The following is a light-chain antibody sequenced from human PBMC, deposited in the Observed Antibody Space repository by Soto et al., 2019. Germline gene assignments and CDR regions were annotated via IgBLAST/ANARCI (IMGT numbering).Light chain of an antibody. CDR2: GAS. J-gene: IGKJ4*01. V-gene: IGKV3D-15*01. CDR1: QSVSSN. Sequence: EIVMTQSPATLSVSPGERATLSCRASQSVSSNLAWYQQKPGQAPRLLIYGASTRATGIPARFSGSGSGTEFTLTISSLQSDDFATYYCQHYNGYPVTFGGGTKVESK. CDR3: QHYNGYPVT.